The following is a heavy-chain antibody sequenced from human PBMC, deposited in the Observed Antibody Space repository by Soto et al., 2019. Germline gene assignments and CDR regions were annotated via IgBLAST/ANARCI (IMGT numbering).Heavy chain of an antibody. V-gene: IGHV3-33*01. CDR2: IWYDGSNK. D-gene: IGHD2-21*01. Sequence: GGSLRLSCAASGFTFSSYGMHWVRQAPGKGLEWVAVIWYDGSNKYYADSVKGRFTISRDNSKNQFSLKLSSVTAADTAVYYCARWTYCGVTSCYGFRYWGQGTLVTVSS. J-gene: IGHJ4*02. CDR1: GFTFSSYG. CDR3: ARWTYCGVTSCYGFRY.